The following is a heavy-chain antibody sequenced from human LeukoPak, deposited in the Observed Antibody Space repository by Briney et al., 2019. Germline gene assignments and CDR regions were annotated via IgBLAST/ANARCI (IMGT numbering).Heavy chain of an antibody. D-gene: IGHD2-2*01. V-gene: IGHV1-24*01. J-gene: IGHJ5*02. CDR2: FDPEDGET. CDR1: GYTLTELS. Sequence: ASVKVSCKVSGYTLTELSMHWVRQAPGKGLEWMGGFDPEDGETIYAQKFQGRVTMTEDTSTDTAYMELSSLRSEDTAVYYCATVYPRPTNIVVVPAAKEGWFDPWGQGTLVTVSS. CDR3: ATVYPRPTNIVVVPAAKEGWFDP.